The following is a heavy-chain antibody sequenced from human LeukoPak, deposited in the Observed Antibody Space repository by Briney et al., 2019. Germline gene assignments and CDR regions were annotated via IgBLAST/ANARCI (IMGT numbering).Heavy chain of an antibody. D-gene: IGHD6-13*01. CDR3: ARGVGSSWYARFDP. CDR1: GYTFTSYD. V-gene: IGHV1-8*03. CDR2: MNPNSGNT. Sequence: ASVKVSCKASGYTFTSYDINWVRQATGQGLEWMGWMNPNSGNTGYAQKFQGRVTITRNTSISTAYMELSSLRSEDTAVYYCARGVGSSWYARFDPWGQGTLVTVSS. J-gene: IGHJ5*02.